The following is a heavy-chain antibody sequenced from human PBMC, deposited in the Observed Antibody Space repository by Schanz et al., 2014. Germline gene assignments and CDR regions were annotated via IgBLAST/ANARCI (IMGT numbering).Heavy chain of an antibody. CDR1: GYIFINSG. V-gene: IGHV1-18*01. CDR3: ARDRRFFDRDDLYYFDS. J-gene: IGHJ4*02. D-gene: IGHD3-3*01. Sequence: GPEVKKPGATVKVSCKASGYIFINSGISWVRQAPGQGLEWMGWISVYNHNKEYDQKFQGRVTMTTDTSTSTAYMALTDLRSDDTSVYYCARDRRFFDRDDLYYFDSWGQGTLVTVSS. CDR2: ISVYNHNK.